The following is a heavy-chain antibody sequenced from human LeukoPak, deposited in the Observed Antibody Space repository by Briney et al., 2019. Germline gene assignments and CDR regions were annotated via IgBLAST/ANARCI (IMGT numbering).Heavy chain of an antibody. CDR1: GYTFTDYY. CDR3: ASTQQPYGDYVLHY. J-gene: IGHJ4*02. Sequence: ASVKVSCKTSGYTFTDYYIHWVRQAPGQGLEWMGIINPSGGSTSYAQKFQGRVTMTRDMSTSTVYMELSSLRSEDTAVYYCASTQQPYGDYVLHYWGQGTLVTVSS. D-gene: IGHD4-17*01. CDR2: INPSGGST. V-gene: IGHV1-46*01.